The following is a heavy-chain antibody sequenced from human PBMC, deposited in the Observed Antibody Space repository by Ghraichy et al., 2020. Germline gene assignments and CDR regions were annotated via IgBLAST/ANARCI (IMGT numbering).Heavy chain of an antibody. V-gene: IGHV3-9*01. CDR2: INWNSGNI. D-gene: IGHD6-13*01. Sequence: LSLTCAASRFTFDDYAMHWVRQAPGKGLEWVSGINWNSGNIGYADSVKGRFTISRDNAKNSLYLQMNSLRAEDTALYYCVKGKGYSNTNRFDYWGQGTLVTVSS. CDR3: VKGKGYSNTNRFDY. CDR1: RFTFDDYA. J-gene: IGHJ4*02.